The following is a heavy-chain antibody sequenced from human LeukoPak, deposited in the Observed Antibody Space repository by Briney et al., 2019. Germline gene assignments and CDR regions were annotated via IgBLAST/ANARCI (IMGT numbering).Heavy chain of an antibody. CDR1: GFTFDDYA. D-gene: IGHD6-13*01. CDR3: AKAVYSSSWYGPYYYYGMDV. J-gene: IGHJ6*02. Sequence: GGSLRLSCAASGFTFDDYAMHWVRQAPGKGLEWVSLISGDGGSTYYADSVKGRFTISRDNSKNSLYLQVNSLRTEDTALYYCAKAVYSSSWYGPYYYYGMDVWGQGTTVTVSS. CDR2: ISGDGGST. V-gene: IGHV3-43*02.